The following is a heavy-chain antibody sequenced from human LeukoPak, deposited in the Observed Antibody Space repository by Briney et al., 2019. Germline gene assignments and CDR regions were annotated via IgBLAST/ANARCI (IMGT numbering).Heavy chain of an antibody. CDR2: IYYSGST. D-gene: IGHD3-16*01. CDR1: GGSISRSSYY. V-gene: IGHV4-39*01. J-gene: IGHJ4*02. CDR3: AGHSSHAPVLCHY. Sequence: SETLSLTCTVSGGSISRSSYYWGWIRQPPGKGLEWIGSIYYSGSTYYNPSLKSRVTISVDTSKNQFSLKLSSVTAADTAVYYCAGHSSHAPVLCHYWGQGTLVTVSS.